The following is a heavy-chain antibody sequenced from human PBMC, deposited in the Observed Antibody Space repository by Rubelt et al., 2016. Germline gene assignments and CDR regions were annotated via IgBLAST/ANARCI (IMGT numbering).Heavy chain of an antibody. CDR1: GYTFTSYD. V-gene: IGHV1-8*01. Sequence: QVQLVQSGAEVKKPGASVKVSCKASGYTFTSYDINWVRQATGQGLEWMGWMNPNSGNTGYGKKFQGRGTMTRKTSISTAYMELSSVRSEDTAVYYGARGITIVGVVPLGYWGQGTLVTVSS. CDR3: ARGITIVGVVPLGY. J-gene: IGHJ4*02. CDR2: MNPNSGNT. D-gene: IGHD3-3*01.